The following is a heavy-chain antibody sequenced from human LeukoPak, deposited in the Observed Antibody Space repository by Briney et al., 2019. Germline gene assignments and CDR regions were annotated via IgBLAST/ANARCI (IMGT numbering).Heavy chain of an antibody. CDR1: GYNFAEYW. D-gene: IGHD5-24*01. V-gene: IGHV5-51*01. Sequence: GESLKISCQGSGYNFAEYWIIWVRQMPGKGLEWMGIIYPGDSDTTYSPSFQGQVTISGDKSINTAYLQWNSLEASDTAMYFCARDGDGYFDYWAQGTLVTVSS. J-gene: IGHJ4*02. CDR2: IYPGDSDT. CDR3: ARDGDGYFDY.